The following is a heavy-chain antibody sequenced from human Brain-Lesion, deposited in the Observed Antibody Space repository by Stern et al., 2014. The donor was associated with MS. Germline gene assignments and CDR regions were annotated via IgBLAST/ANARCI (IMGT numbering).Heavy chain of an antibody. CDR2: IWPGDSDT. D-gene: IGHD6-6*01. Sequence: VQLVESGAEVKKPGESLQISCKGSGYRFPRNWIGWVRQMPGKGLQWMGIIWPGDSDTRYSPSFQGQVTISSDKSISTAYLQWSSLQASDTAMYYCARRGDSSSSGFDYWGQGTLVIVSS. V-gene: IGHV5-51*01. CDR3: ARRGDSSSSGFDY. J-gene: IGHJ4*02. CDR1: GYRFPRNW.